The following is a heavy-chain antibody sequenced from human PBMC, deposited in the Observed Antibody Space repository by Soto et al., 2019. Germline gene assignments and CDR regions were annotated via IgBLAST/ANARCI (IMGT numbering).Heavy chain of an antibody. D-gene: IGHD3-10*01. CDR1: GGCMNSHDYY. J-gene: IGHJ3*02. Sequence: QQQLQESGPGLVKPSQALSLTCTVSGGCMNSHDYYWSWIRQPPGKGLEWIGYIHNSGSTYYNPSLKSRLTISSDMSKNQSSLRLNSVTAADTAVYFCARGEVRGPFDIGGQGTKVTVSS. V-gene: IGHV4-30-4*01. CDR3: ARGEVRGPFDI. CDR2: IHNSGST.